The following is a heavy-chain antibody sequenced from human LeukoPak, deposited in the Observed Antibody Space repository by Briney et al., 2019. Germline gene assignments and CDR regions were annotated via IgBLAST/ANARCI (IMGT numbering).Heavy chain of an antibody. CDR1: GYTFTGYY. CDR2: INPNSGGT. D-gene: IGHD5-18*01. CDR3: ARADTAMVPFDY. V-gene: IGHV1-2*04. J-gene: IGHJ4*02. Sequence: GASVQVSCKASGYTFTGYYMHWVRQAPGQGLEWMGWINPNSGGTNYAQKFQGWVTMTRDTSISTAYMELSRLRSDDTAVYYCARADTAMVPFDYWGQGTLVTVSS.